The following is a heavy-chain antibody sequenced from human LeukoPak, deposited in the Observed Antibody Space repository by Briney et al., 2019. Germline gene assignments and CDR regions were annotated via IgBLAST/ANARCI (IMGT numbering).Heavy chain of an antibody. J-gene: IGHJ4*02. CDR2: IYYSGST. D-gene: IGHD3-22*01. V-gene: IGHV4-39*01. CDR3: AAPAPYYYDSSGYFVY. CDR1: GGSISSSSYY. Sequence: PSETLSLTCTVSGGSISSSSYYRGWIRQPPGKGLEWIGSIYYSGSTYYNPSLKSRVTISVDTSKNQFSLKLSSVTAADTAVYYCAAPAPYYYDSSGYFVYWGQGTLVTVSS.